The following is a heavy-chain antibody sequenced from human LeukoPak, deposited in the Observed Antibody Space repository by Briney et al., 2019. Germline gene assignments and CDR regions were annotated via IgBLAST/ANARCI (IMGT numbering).Heavy chain of an antibody. V-gene: IGHV3-23*01. CDR3: AKALNYWYFDL. CDR1: GFTFSTYD. CDR2: SGADGGST. Sequence: AGSLRLSCAASGFTFSTYDMSWVRQAPGKGLEWVSASGADGGSTYADSVKGRFTISRDNSKNTLYLQMNSLRAEDTATYYCAKALNYWYFDLWGRGNLVTVSS. J-gene: IGHJ2*01.